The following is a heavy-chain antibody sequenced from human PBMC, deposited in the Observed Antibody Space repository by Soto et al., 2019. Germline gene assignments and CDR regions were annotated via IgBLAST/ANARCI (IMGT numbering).Heavy chain of an antibody. V-gene: IGHV3-33*01. D-gene: IGHD3-3*01. CDR3: ARDRKITYDFWSGYYVRWYYYYGMDV. J-gene: IGHJ6*02. CDR2: IWYDGSNK. Sequence: RLPCTAAGLNIGNFGMHCVIQNTGKGLEWVAVIWYDGSNKYYADSVKGRFTISRDNSKNTLYLQMNSLRAEDTAVYYCARDRKITYDFWSGYYVRWYYYYGMDVWGQGTTVTVSS. CDR1: GLNIGNFG.